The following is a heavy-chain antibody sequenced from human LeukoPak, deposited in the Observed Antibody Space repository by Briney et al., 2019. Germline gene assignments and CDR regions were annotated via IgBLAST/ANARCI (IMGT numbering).Heavy chain of an antibody. J-gene: IGHJ4*02. Sequence: ASVKVSCKASGYTFTRYYMHWVRQAPGQGLEWMGIIDPSGGSTSYAQNFQGGVTMTRDATTNTVYLELSSLRSEDTAVYYCARSASSSYWKYWGQGTLVTVSS. V-gene: IGHV1-46*01. CDR1: GYTFTRYY. D-gene: IGHD6-6*01. CDR2: IDPSGGST. CDR3: ARSASSSYWKY.